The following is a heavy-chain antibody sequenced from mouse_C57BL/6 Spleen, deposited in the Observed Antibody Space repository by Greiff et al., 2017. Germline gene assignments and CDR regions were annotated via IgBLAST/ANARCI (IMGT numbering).Heavy chain of an antibody. J-gene: IGHJ2*01. CDR2: IYPRSGNT. D-gene: IGHD3-2*02. Sequence: VKLQQSGAELARPGASVKLSCKASGYTFTSYGISWVKQRTGQGLEWIGEIYPRSGNTYYNEKFKGKATLTADKSSSTAYMELRSLTSEDSAVYFCARSSSSGAVDYWGQGTTLTVSS. CDR1: GYTFTSYG. V-gene: IGHV1-81*01. CDR3: ARSSSSGAVDY.